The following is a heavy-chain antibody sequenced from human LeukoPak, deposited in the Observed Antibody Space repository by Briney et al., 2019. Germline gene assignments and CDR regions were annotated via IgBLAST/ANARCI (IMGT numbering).Heavy chain of an antibody. CDR3: ARGGPTVTAYSSFDY. V-gene: IGHV4-59*01. CDR2: IYYSGST. CDR1: GGSISSYY. D-gene: IGHD2-21*02. J-gene: IGHJ4*02. Sequence: PSETLSLTCTVSGGSISSYYWYWIRQPPGKGLEWIGYIYYSGSTNYNPSLESRVTISVDTSKNQCSLKLSSVSAADTAVYYCARGGPTVTAYSSFDYWGPGTLVTVSS.